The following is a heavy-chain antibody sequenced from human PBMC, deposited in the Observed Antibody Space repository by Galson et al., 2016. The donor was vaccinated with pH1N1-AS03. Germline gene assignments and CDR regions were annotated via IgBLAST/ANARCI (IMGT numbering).Heavy chain of an antibody. D-gene: IGHD1-26*01. V-gene: IGHV3-15*04. Sequence: SLRLSCAASGFNFNTYSMSWVRQAPGKGLEWVGRIGSKADGGTTDYAAPVKGRFTISRDDSKNTLYLQMNSLKIEDTALYYCTTDALGEYWGQGTLVTVSS. CDR2: IGSKADGGTT. J-gene: IGHJ4*02. CDR1: GFNFNTYS. CDR3: TTDALGEY.